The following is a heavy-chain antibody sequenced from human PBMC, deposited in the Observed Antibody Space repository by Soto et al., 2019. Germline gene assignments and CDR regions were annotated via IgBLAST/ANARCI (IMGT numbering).Heavy chain of an antibody. V-gene: IGHV4-34*01. D-gene: IGHD3-3*01. CDR1: GGSFSAYS. CDR3: ARARFDSWSHIYYGLDV. Sequence: LSLTCGVYGGSFSAYSWTWLRQSPGKGLEWIGEITHGGSTDYNPALKSRLVMSVDTSKNQFSLRVTSVTAADAAVYFCARARFDSWSHIYYGLDVWGQGTAVTVSS. J-gene: IGHJ6*02. CDR2: ITHGGST.